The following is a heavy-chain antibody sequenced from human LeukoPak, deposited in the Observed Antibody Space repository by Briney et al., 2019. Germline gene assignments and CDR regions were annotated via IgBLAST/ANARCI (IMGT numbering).Heavy chain of an antibody. D-gene: IGHD3-9*01. CDR2: ISSSSSYK. V-gene: IGHV3-21*01. CDR3: ARDRSGYLYYFDY. Sequence: GGSLRLSCAASGSTVSSYCMRWVRQAPGKGLEWVSYISSSSSYKYHADTVKGRFTNSRDNAKNSLYLQMNSLSAEDTDVYYCARDRSGYLYYFDYWGQGTLVTVSS. J-gene: IGHJ4*02. CDR1: GSTVSSYC.